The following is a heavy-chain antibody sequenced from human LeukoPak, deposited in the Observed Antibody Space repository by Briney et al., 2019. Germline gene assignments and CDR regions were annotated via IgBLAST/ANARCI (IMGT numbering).Heavy chain of an antibody. CDR1: GFTVSSNY. D-gene: IGHD3-22*01. V-gene: IGHV3-53*01. CDR2: IYSGGST. J-gene: IGHJ6*02. Sequence: GGSLRLSCAASGFTVSSNYMSWVRQAPGKGLEWVSVIYSGGSTYYADSVKGRFTISRDNSKNTLYLQMNSLRAEDTAVYYCARGPYYYDSSGYYYYYYGMDVWGQGTTVTVSS. CDR3: ARGPYYYDSSGYYYYYYGMDV.